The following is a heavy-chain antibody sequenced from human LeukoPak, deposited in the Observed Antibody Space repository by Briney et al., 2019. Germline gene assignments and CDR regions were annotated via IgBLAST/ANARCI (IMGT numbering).Heavy chain of an antibody. CDR1: GFTFSSYS. CDR3: AKDSSGYSYGLFDY. D-gene: IGHD5-18*01. J-gene: IGHJ4*02. Sequence: PGGSLRLSCTASGFTFSSYSLNWVRQAPGKGLEWVSSVSTGSNYIYYADSVKGRFTISRDNDKNSLYLQMNSLRAEDTALYYCAKDSSGYSYGLFDYWGQGTLVTVSS. CDR2: VSTGSNYI. V-gene: IGHV3-21*04.